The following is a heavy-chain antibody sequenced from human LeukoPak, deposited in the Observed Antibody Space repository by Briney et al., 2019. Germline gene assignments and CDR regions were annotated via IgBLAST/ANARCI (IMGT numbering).Heavy chain of an antibody. Sequence: SETLSLTCTVSGGSISSSSYYWGWIRQPPGKGLEWIGSIYHSGSTYYNPSLKSRVTISVDTSKNQFSLKLSSVTAADTAVYYCAREYSSSEIDYWGQGTLVTVSS. CDR1: GGSISSSSYY. CDR3: AREYSSSEIDY. V-gene: IGHV4-39*07. D-gene: IGHD6-13*01. CDR2: IYHSGST. J-gene: IGHJ4*02.